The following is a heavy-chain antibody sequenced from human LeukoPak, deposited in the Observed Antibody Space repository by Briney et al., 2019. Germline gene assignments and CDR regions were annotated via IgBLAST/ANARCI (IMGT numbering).Heavy chain of an antibody. J-gene: IGHJ4*02. CDR1: GASTSSRSYY. Sequence: SETLSLTCTVSGASTSSRSYYWGWIRQPPGKGLEWLGSIYYSGSTYYNPSLKSRVTISVDTSKNQFSLKLNSVTAADTALYYCARHLPPGEAAPLDYWGQGTLVTVSS. CDR2: IYYSGST. D-gene: IGHD3-10*01. CDR3: ARHLPPGEAAPLDY. V-gene: IGHV4-39*01.